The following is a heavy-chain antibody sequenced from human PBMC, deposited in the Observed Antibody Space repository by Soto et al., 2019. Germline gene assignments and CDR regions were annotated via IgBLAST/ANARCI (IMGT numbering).Heavy chain of an antibody. Sequence: GASVKVSCKASGYTFTCCSLHWLQQAPGQGLERMRWITLYNGNTNYAKKFQGRVTITRDMSLRTAYIELSSLRSEDSAVYYWARFGYGGASYYFDYWGQGPLVTVSS. J-gene: IGHJ4*02. V-gene: IGHV1-45*02. CDR1: GYTFTCCS. CDR2: ITLYNGNT. D-gene: IGHD4-17*01. CDR3: ARFGYGGASYYFDY.